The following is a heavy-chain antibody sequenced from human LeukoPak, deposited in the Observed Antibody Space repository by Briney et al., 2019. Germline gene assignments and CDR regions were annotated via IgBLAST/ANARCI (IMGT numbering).Heavy chain of an antibody. CDR1: GFTFSSYW. CDR2: IKQDGSEK. D-gene: IGHD3-22*01. V-gene: IGHV3-7*01. J-gene: IGHJ4*02. Sequence: GGSLRLSCAASGFTFSSYWMSWVRQAPGKGLEWVANIKQDGSEKYYVDSVKGRFTISRDNAKNSLYLQMNSLRAEDTAVYYCSKGWGFYYDSSGNFDYWGQGTLVTVSS. CDR3: SKGWGFYYDSSGNFDY.